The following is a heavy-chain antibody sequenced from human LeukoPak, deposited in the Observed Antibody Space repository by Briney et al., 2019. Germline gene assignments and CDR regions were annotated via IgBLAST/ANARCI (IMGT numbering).Heavy chain of an antibody. Sequence: SETLSLTCTVSGGSISSYYWSWIRQPPGKGREWNGYIYYSGSTNYNPSLKSRVTISVDTSKNQFSLKLSSVTAADTAVYYCARGYCTNGVCYIGPFDYWGQGTLVTVSS. CDR2: IYYSGST. J-gene: IGHJ4*02. D-gene: IGHD2-8*01. CDR1: GGSISSYY. V-gene: IGHV4-59*01. CDR3: ARGYCTNGVCYIGPFDY.